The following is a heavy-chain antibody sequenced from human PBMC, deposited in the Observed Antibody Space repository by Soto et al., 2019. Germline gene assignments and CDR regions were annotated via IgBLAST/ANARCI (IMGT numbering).Heavy chain of an antibody. CDR3: ARQHYYDSSGYYTWN. CDR2: IYNSGNT. CDR1: GGPVSSSNYH. D-gene: IGHD3-22*01. J-gene: IGHJ4*02. V-gene: IGHV4-39*01. Sequence: SETLSLTCTVSGGPVSSSNYHWGWIRQHPGKGMEWVGSIYNSGNTYYNPSLKSRVTISVDTSRNQFSLKLNSVTAADTAVYYFARQHYYDSSGYYTWNWGQGTLVTVSS.